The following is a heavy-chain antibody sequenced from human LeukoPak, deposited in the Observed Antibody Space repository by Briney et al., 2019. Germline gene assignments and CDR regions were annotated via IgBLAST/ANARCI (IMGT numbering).Heavy chain of an antibody. Sequence: SETLSLTCNVSGDSFTSHFWSWIRQTPRKGLEWIGYVFHSGTTNYSPSLKSRVTISLDTSKKEFYLRLASMTAADIGVYYCARRMVTVTDAFDIWGRGTKVSVSS. CDR1: GDSFTSHF. V-gene: IGHV4-59*08. D-gene: IGHD2-21*02. J-gene: IGHJ3*02. CDR2: VFHSGTT. CDR3: ARRMVTVTDAFDI.